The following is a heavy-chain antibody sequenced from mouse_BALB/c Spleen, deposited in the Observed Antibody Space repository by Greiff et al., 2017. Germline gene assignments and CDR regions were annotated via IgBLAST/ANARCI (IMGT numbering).Heavy chain of an antibody. CDR1: GYSITSDYA. J-gene: IGHJ3*01. V-gene: IGHV3-2*02. Sequence: VQLKESGPGLVKPSQSLSLTCTVTGYSITSDYAWNWIRQFPGNKLEWMGYISYSGSTSYNPSLKSRISITRDTSKNQFFLQLNSVTTEDTATYYCATIYYDYQAWFAYWGQGTLVTVSA. CDR3: ATIYYDYQAWFAY. D-gene: IGHD2-4*01. CDR2: ISYSGST.